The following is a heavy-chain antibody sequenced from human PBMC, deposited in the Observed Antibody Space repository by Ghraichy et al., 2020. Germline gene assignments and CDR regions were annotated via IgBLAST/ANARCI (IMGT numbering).Heavy chain of an antibody. Sequence: ETLSLTCTVSGGSISSYYWSWIRQPAGKGLEWIGRIYTSGSTNYNPSLKSRVTMSVDTSKNQFSLKLSSVTAADTAVYYCARALGVVVPAAIGDNWFDPWGQGTLVTVSS. CDR1: GGSISSYY. CDR3: ARALGVVVPAAIGDNWFDP. V-gene: IGHV4-4*07. CDR2: IYTSGST. D-gene: IGHD2-2*02. J-gene: IGHJ5*02.